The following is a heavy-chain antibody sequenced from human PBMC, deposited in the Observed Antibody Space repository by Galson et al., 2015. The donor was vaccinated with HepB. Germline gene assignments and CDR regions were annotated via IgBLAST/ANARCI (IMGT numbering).Heavy chain of an antibody. V-gene: IGHV3-30*03. CDR3: VSGYYSGGWFDP. D-gene: IGHD3-22*01. CDR1: GFTFSSYS. CDR2: ISYDGSNK. J-gene: IGHJ5*02. Sequence: SLRLSCAASGFTFSSYSMNWVRQAPGKGLEWVAVISYDGSNKYYADSVKGRFTISRDNSKNTLYLQMNSLRAEDTAVYYCVSGYYSGGWFDPWGQGTLVTVSS.